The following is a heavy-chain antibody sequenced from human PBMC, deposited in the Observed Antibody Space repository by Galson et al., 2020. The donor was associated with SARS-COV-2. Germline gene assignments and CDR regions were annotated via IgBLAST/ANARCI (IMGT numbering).Heavy chain of an antibody. CDR2: IYPGDSDT. J-gene: IGHJ6*02. Sequence: GESLKISCKGSGYSFTSYWIGWVRQMPGKGLEWMGIIYPGDSDTRYSPSFQGQVTISADKSISTAYLQWSSLKASDTAMYYCARHFERFGEFIPNYYYYYGMDVWGQGTTVTVSS. CDR3: ARHFERFGEFIPNYYYYYGMDV. D-gene: IGHD3-10*01. CDR1: GYSFTSYW. V-gene: IGHV5-51*01.